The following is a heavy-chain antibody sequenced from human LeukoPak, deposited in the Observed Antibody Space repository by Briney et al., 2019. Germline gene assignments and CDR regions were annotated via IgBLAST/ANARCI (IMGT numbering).Heavy chain of an antibody. CDR3: ARDAAAVPAAPYYYYYYYMDV. J-gene: IGHJ6*03. CDR1: GGSISSYY. V-gene: IGHV4-4*07. Sequence: SEALSLTCTVSGGSISSYYWSWIRQPPGKGLEWIGRIYTSGSTNYNPSLKSRVTMSVDTSKNQFSLKLSSVTAADTAVYYCARDAAAVPAAPYYYYYYYMDVWGKGTTVTVSS. CDR2: IYTSGST. D-gene: IGHD2-2*01.